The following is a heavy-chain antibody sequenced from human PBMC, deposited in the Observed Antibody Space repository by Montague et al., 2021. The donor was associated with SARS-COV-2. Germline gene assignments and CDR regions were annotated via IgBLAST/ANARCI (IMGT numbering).Heavy chain of an antibody. CDR2: VLYSKGT. Sequence: SETLSLTCTVSGVSVTDYYWSWIRQPPGKGLEWVGDVLYSKGTNFNPSLKSRVAISVDTSKNQFSLRLTSVTAADTAFCYCVRHPHYDGLNGPPDFWDQGTLVTVSS. CDR1: GVSVTDYY. V-gene: IGHV4-59*08. CDR3: VRHPHYDGLNGPPDF. D-gene: IGHD3-9*01. J-gene: IGHJ4*02.